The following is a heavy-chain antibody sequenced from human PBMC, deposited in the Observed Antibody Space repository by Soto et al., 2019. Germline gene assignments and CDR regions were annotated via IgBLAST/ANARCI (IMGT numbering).Heavy chain of an antibody. J-gene: IGHJ6*02. V-gene: IGHV3-23*01. D-gene: IGHD6-6*01. CDR2: ISGSGGST. Sequence: EVQLLESGGGLVQPGGSLRLSCAASGFTFSSYAMSWVRQAPGKGLEWVSAISGSGGSTYYADSVKGRFTISRDNSKNTLYLQMNSLRDEDTAVYYCIRNGIAARPCRVSEGGMDVWGQGTTVTVSS. CDR1: GFTFSSYA. CDR3: IRNGIAARPCRVSEGGMDV.